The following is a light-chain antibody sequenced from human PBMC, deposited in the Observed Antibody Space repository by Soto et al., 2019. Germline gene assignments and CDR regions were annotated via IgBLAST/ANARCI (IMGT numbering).Light chain of an antibody. CDR3: QYFDDLPLYA. J-gene: IGKJ2*01. CDR2: GTS. CDR1: QSVSTKF. Sequence: EIVLTQSPGTLSLSPGERATLSCRASQSVSTKFLAWYQQKPAQAPRRLIYGTSNRATGTPDRFSGSGSGTDFSLTISRLEPEDFAVYYCQYFDDLPLYAFRQGTKLEIK. V-gene: IGKV3-20*01.